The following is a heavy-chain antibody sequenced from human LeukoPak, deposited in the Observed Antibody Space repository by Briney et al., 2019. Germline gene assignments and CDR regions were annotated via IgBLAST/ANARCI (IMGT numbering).Heavy chain of an antibody. J-gene: IGHJ4*02. Sequence: GGSLRLSCAASGFTFSSYAMHWVRQAPGKGLEWVAVISYDGSYKYYADSVKGRFTISRDNSKNTLYLQMNSLRAEDTAVYYCATGSGSYHFDYWGQGTLVTVSS. CDR1: GFTFSSYA. V-gene: IGHV3-30-3*01. CDR3: ATGSGSYHFDY. CDR2: ISYDGSYK. D-gene: IGHD1-26*01.